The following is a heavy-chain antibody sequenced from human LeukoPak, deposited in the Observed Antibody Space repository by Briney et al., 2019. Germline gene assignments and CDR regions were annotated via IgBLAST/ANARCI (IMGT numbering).Heavy chain of an antibody. D-gene: IGHD3-3*01. J-gene: IGHJ6*02. Sequence: GGSLRLSCAASGFTFSSYGMHWVRQAPGKGLEWVAVISYDGSNKYYADSVKGRFTIPRDNSKSTLYLQMNSLRAEDTAVYYCAKDELRFLEWLLSRMDVWGQGTTVTVSS. CDR1: GFTFSSYG. CDR2: ISYDGSNK. CDR3: AKDELRFLEWLLSRMDV. V-gene: IGHV3-30*18.